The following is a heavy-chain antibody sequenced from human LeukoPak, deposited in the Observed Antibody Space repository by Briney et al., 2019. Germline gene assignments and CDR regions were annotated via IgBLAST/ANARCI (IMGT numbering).Heavy chain of an antibody. CDR2: FDPEDGET. J-gene: IGHJ4*02. Sequence: ASVKVSCKVSGYTLTELSMHWVRQAPGKGLEWMGGFDPEDGETIYAQKFQGRVTITTDESTSTAYMELSSLRSEDTAVYYCARAAHDYSNYLRYWGQGTLVTVSS. V-gene: IGHV1-24*01. CDR3: ARAAHDYSNYLRY. CDR1: GYTLTELS. D-gene: IGHD4-11*01.